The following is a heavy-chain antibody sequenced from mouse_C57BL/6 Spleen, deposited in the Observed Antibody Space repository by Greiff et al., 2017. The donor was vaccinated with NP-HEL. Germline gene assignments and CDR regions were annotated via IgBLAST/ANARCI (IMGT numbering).Heavy chain of an antibody. CDR1: GYTFTSYW. CDR3: AKDSSGYVGLYYYAMDY. V-gene: IGHV1-64*01. J-gene: IGHJ4*01. Sequence: VQLQQPGAELVKPGASVKLSCKASGYTFTSYWMHWVKQRPGQGLEWIGMIHPNSGSTNYNEKFKSKATLTVDKSSSTAYMQLSSLTSEDSAVYYCAKDSSGYVGLYYYAMDYWGQGTSVTVSS. CDR2: IHPNSGST. D-gene: IGHD3-2*02.